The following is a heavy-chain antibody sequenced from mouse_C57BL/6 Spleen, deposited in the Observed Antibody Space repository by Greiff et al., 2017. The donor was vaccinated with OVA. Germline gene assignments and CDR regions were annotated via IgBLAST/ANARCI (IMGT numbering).Heavy chain of an antibody. CDR3: ARNGYDYDWRPLDY. V-gene: IGHV1-52*01. Sequence: QVQLQQPGAELVRPGSSVKLSCKASGYTFTSYWMHWVKQRPIQGLEWIGNIDPSDSETHYNQKFKDKATLTVDKSSSTAYMQLSSLTSEDSAVYYCARNGYDYDWRPLDYWGQGTTLTVSS. CDR2: IDPSDSET. J-gene: IGHJ2*01. CDR1: GYTFTSYW. D-gene: IGHD2-4*01.